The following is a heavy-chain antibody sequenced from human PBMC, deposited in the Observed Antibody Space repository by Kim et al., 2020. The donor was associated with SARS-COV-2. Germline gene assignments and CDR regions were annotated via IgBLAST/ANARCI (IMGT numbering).Heavy chain of an antibody. CDR1: GDSVSSNSAA. Sequence: SQTLSLTCAIYGDSVSSNSAAWNWIRQSPSRGLEWLGRTYYRSKWYNVYAVSVKSRITINPDTSKNQFSLQLNSVTPEDTAVYYCARGGCSSGWTSWFDPWGRGTLVTVSS. V-gene: IGHV6-1*01. D-gene: IGHD6-19*01. CDR2: TYYRSKWYN. CDR3: ARGGCSSGWTSWFDP. J-gene: IGHJ5*02.